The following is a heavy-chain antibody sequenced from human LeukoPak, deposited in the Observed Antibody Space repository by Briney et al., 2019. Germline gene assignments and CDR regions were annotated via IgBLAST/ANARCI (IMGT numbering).Heavy chain of an antibody. CDR2: IKQDGSEK. Sequence: GGSMRLSCAASGFSFSRYWMSWVRQAPGKGLEWVANIKQDGSEKYYVDSVRGRFTISRDNAKNSLYLQMNSLRAEDTAVYYCARILDSAWGELGYWGQGTLVTVSS. J-gene: IGHJ4*02. D-gene: IGHD6-19*01. CDR1: GFSFSRYW. CDR3: ARILDSAWGELGY. V-gene: IGHV3-7*01.